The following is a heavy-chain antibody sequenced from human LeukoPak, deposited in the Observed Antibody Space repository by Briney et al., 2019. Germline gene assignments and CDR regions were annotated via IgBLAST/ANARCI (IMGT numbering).Heavy chain of an antibody. CDR3: ARDHGDFVNWVDP. V-gene: IGHV4-59*12. Sequence: SETLSLTCTVSGGSMSSYYWSWIRQSPGKGLEWIGYIYYSGSTYYNPSLKSRVSISVDTSKNQFYLKVSSVTAADTAVYYCARDHGDFVNWVDPWGQGTLVTVSS. CDR1: GGSMSSYY. D-gene: IGHD4-17*01. CDR2: IYYSGST. J-gene: IGHJ5*02.